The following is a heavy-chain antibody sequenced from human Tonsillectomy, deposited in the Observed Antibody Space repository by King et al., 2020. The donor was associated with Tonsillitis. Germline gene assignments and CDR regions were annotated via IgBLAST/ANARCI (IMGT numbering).Heavy chain of an antibody. J-gene: IGHJ3*01. V-gene: IGHV3-23*04. D-gene: IGHD1-26*01. CDR3: AKQWAAAFDL. CDR1: GFTFSSYE. Sequence: VQLVESGGGLVQPGMSLKLSCAASGFTFSSYEMNWVRQAPGKGLEWVSYMTSSGSGDSTYYAASVRGRFTISRDNSKNTVYLQMNSLSAEDTAVYYCAKQWAAAFDLWGQGTMVTVSS. CDR2: SSGSGDST.